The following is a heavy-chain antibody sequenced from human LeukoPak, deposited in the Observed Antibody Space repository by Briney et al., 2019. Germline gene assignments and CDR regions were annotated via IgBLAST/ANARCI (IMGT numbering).Heavy chain of an antibody. D-gene: IGHD3-10*01. CDR1: GFTFRTYT. Sequence: GGSLRLSCAASGFTFRTYTMNWVRQAPGKGMEWVSSISSSSAYMYYADSVKGRFTISRDNAENSLSLQMNSLRDDDTAVYYCARSLGGSGGRTYGLDVWGQGTTVTVSS. CDR2: ISSSSAYM. J-gene: IGHJ6*02. CDR3: ARSLGGSGGRTYGLDV. V-gene: IGHV3-21*01.